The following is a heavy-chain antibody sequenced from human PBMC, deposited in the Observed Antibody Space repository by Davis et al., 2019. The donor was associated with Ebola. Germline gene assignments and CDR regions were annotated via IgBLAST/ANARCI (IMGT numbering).Heavy chain of an antibody. CDR3: AGDIRRGENYGWFDP. J-gene: IGHJ5*02. V-gene: IGHV3-21*06. CDR2: ISATARYT. Sequence: GESLKISCAGSGLTFSSYNMNWIRQAPGKGLEWVSSISATARYTYYADSVEGRFTISRDNARDSVYLQMNSLRVEDTAIYFCAGDIRRGENYGWFDPWGHGTLVIVSS. CDR1: GLTFSSYN. D-gene: IGHD4/OR15-4a*01.